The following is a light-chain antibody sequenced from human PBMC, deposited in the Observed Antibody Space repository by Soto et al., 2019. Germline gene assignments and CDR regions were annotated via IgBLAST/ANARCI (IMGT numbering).Light chain of an antibody. V-gene: IGKV3-20*01. CDR1: QSVRGSS. Sequence: EVVLTQSPGTLSLSPGEGATLSCRASQSVRGSSFAWYQQKPGQAPRLLIYSVSSRATGIPDRFSGSGSGTDFTLTISRLEPEDFAVYYCHQYGALPVTFGPGTTVDIK. J-gene: IGKJ3*01. CDR2: SVS. CDR3: HQYGALPVT.